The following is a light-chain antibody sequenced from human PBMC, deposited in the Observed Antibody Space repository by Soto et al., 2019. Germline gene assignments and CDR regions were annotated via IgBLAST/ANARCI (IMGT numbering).Light chain of an antibody. CDR1: QSVGSS. Sequence: EIVMTQSPATLSVSPGERVTLSCRASQSVGSSLAWYQQKPGQAPRLHIYGASTRATGIPARFSGSVSGTEFTLTISSLQSEDFAVYYCQQYSNWPPFTFGPGTKVDFK. CDR2: GAS. CDR3: QQYSNWPPFT. J-gene: IGKJ3*01. V-gene: IGKV3D-15*01.